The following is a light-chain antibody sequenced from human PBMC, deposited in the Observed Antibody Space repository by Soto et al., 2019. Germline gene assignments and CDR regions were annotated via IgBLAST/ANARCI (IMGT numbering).Light chain of an antibody. J-gene: IGKJ4*01. CDR2: GAS. V-gene: IGKV2-28*01. CDR3: QHYVNWPLT. CDR1: QSLLHSNDHNY. Sequence: DIVMTQSPLSLPVTPAEPSSISSRSSQSLLHSNDHNYLDWYQQKPGQTPRLLIYGASIRATGVPARFSGSGSGTDFTLTINSLQSEDFAVYYCQHYVNWPLTFGGGTKVDIK.